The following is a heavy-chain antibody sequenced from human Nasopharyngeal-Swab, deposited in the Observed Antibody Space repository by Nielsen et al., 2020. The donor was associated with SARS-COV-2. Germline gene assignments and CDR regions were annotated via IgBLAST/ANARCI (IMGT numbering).Heavy chain of an antibody. CDR1: GFTFSSYS. CDR3: ARAHYDSSGYYYFDY. D-gene: IGHD3-22*01. V-gene: IGHV3-48*02. CDR2: ISSSSSTI. J-gene: IGHJ4*02. Sequence: GGSLRLSCAASGFTFSSYSMNWVRQAPGEGLEWVSYISSSSSTIYYADSVKGRFTISRDNAKNSLYLQMNSLRDEDTAVYYCARAHYDSSGYYYFDYWGQGTLVTVSS.